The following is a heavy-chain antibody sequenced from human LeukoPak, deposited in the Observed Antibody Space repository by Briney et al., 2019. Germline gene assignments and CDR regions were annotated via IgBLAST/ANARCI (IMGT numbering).Heavy chain of an antibody. CDR2: INEDGSQK. CDR3: ARDEVGGYYFE. V-gene: IGHV3-7*01. J-gene: IGHJ4*02. D-gene: IGHD3-3*01. CDR1: GFRFSYFW. Sequence: GGSLRLSCETSGFRFSYFWMSWVRQAPGKGLEWVANINEDGSQKYYVDSVKGRFTISRDNTKKLVFLQMNSLRVEDTAVYYCARDEVGGYYFEWGQGNLVNVSS.